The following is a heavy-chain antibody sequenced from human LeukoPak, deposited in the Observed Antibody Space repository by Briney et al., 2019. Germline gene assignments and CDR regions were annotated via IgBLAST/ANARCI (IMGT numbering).Heavy chain of an antibody. Sequence: GGSLRLSCAVSGFTFSSYEMNWVRQAPGKGLEWVSYIGSSGSAIYYADSVKGRFTISRDNAKNSLYLQMNSLRAEDTAVYYCARANYYDTSGFDYWGQGTLVTVSS. CDR3: ARANYYDTSGFDY. V-gene: IGHV3-48*03. CDR2: IGSSGSAI. D-gene: IGHD3-22*01. CDR1: GFTFSSYE. J-gene: IGHJ4*02.